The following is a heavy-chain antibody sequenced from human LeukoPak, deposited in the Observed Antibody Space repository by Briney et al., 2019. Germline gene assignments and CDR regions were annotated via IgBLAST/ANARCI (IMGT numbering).Heavy chain of an antibody. J-gene: IGHJ5*02. CDR3: ASKGPPPYIGGWSSATLYYFEP. D-gene: IGHD6-19*01. CDR2: ISGGGSGT. V-gene: IGHV3-23*01. Sequence: GGSLRLSCAASGFTFSSSAMSWVRQAPGQGLEWVSTISGGGSGTHYADSVKGRFTISRDDSKNTLYLQMYSLRADDTTVYYCASKGPPPYIGGWSSATLYYFEPWRQGPVVTVS. CDR1: GFTFSSSA.